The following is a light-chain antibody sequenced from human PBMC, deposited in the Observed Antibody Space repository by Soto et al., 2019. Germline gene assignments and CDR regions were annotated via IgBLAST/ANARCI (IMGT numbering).Light chain of an antibody. CDR1: QGIRND. CDR2: AAS. V-gene: IGKV1-17*01. Sequence: IRMTQSPSSFSASTGDRVTITCRASQGIRNDLGWYQHKPGKAPKRLIYAASSLQSGVPSRFSGSGSGTEFTLTISSLEPEDFAVYYCQQRSNWRTFGQGTRLEIK. CDR3: QQRSNWRT. J-gene: IGKJ5*01.